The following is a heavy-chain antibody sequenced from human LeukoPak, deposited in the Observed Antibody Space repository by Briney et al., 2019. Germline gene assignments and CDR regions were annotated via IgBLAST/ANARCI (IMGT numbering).Heavy chain of an antibody. Sequence: GGSLRLSCAASGFTISSNYMSWVRQAPGKGLEWVSVIYSGGSTYYADSVKGRFTISRDISNNTLYLQMKSLRAEDTAVYYCAKDIHTIDALDIWGQGTMDTVSS. D-gene: IGHD3-3*01. CDR3: AKDIHTIDALDI. J-gene: IGHJ3*02. CDR1: GFTISSNY. V-gene: IGHV3-53*01. CDR2: IYSGGST.